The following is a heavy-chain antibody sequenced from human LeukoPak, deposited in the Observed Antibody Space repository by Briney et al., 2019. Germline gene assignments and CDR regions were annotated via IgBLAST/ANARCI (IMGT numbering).Heavy chain of an antibody. D-gene: IGHD3-10*01. J-gene: IGHJ6*02. CDR1: GGSISSYY. CDR2: IYTSGST. Sequence: SETLSLTCTVSGGSISSYYWSWIRQPAGKGLEWIGRIYTSGSTNYNPSLKSRVTMSVDTSKNQFSLKLSSVTAADTAVYYCARDGGFGELLDYYYGMDVWGQGTTVTVSS. CDR3: ARDGGFGELLDYYYGMDV. V-gene: IGHV4-4*07.